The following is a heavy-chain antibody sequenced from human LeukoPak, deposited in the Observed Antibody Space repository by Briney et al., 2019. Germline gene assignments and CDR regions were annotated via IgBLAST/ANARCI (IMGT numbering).Heavy chain of an antibody. J-gene: IGHJ6*02. CDR3: AKDRRHYYYGMDV. Sequence: GGSLRLSCAASGFTFSSYGMHWVRQAPGKGLEWVAVISYDGSNKYHADSVKGRFTISRDNSKDTLYLQMNSLRAEDTAVYYCAKDRRHYYYGMDVWGQGTTVTVS. CDR2: ISYDGSNK. CDR1: GFTFSSYG. V-gene: IGHV3-30*18.